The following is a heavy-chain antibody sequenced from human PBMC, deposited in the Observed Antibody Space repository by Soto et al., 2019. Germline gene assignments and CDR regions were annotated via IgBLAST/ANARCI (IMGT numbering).Heavy chain of an antibody. CDR3: ARHWEYSSSSDAFDI. Sequence: GGSLRLSCAASGFTFSDYYMSWIRQAPGKGLEWVSYISSSSSYTNYADSVKGRFTISRDNAKNSLYLQMNSLRAEDTAVYYCARHWEYSSSSDAFDIWGQGTMVTVSS. CDR1: GFTFSDYY. J-gene: IGHJ3*02. V-gene: IGHV3-11*06. D-gene: IGHD6-6*01. CDR2: ISSSSSYT.